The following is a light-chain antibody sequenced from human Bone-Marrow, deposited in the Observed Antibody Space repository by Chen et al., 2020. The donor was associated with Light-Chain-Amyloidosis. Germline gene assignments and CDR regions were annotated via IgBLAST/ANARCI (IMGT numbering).Light chain of an antibody. V-gene: IGLV3-21*02. CDR3: QVWDRSSDRPV. CDR2: DES. CDR1: NIGSTS. Sequence: SYVLTQPSSVSVAPGQTATIACGGNNIGSTSVHWYQQTPGQAPLLVVYDESDRPSGIPERLSGSNSGNTATLTISRVEAGDEADYYCQVWDRSSDRPVCGGGTKLTVL. J-gene: IGLJ3*02.